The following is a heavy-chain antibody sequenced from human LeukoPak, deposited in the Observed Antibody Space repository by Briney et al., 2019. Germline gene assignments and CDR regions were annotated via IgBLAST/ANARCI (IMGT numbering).Heavy chain of an antibody. CDR3: AKDNPPPFDY. CDR1: GFTVGSNY. D-gene: IGHD1-14*01. J-gene: IGHJ4*02. V-gene: IGHV3-23*01. Sequence: GGSLRLSCAASGFTVGSNYMSWVRQAPGRGLEWVSSISGTGDTTYYADSVKGRFTISRDNSKNTLYLQMNSLRAEDTAVYYCAKDNPPPFDYWGQGTLVTVSS. CDR2: ISGTGDTT.